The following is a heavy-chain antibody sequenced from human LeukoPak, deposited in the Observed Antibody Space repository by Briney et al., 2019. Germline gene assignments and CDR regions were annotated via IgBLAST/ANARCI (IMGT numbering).Heavy chain of an antibody. CDR2: IYSDNT. CDR3: ARRAGAYSHPYDY. D-gene: IGHD4/OR15-4a*01. CDR1: GFTVSSNS. V-gene: IGHV3-53*01. Sequence: PGGSLRLSCTVSGFTVSSNSMSWVRQAPGEGLEWVSFIYSDNTHYSDSVKGRVTISTDNSKNTLYLQMNSLRAEDTAVYYCARRAGAYSHPYDYWGQGTLVTVSS. J-gene: IGHJ4*02.